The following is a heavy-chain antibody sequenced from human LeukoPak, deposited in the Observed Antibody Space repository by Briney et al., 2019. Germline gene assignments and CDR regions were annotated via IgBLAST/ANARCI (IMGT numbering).Heavy chain of an antibody. CDR3: AKDYGYSSSWYDY. Sequence: GGSLRLSCEASGFTFDDYGMHWVRQAPGKGLEWVSTISWNSASVGYVDSVKGRFTISGDNAKKTLYLQMNSLRPEDTALYYCAKDYGYSSSWYDYWGQGTLVTVSS. CDR2: ISWNSASV. D-gene: IGHD6-13*01. V-gene: IGHV3-9*01. J-gene: IGHJ4*02. CDR1: GFTFDDYG.